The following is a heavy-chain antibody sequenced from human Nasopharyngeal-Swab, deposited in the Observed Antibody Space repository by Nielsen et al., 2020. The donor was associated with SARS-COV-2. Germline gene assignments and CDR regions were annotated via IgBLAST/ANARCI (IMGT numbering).Heavy chain of an antibody. J-gene: IGHJ4*02. CDR1: GGSVSSGSYY. CDR2: IYYSGST. CDR3: AREYSSSWYRGFDY. Sequence: SETLSLTCTVSGGSVSSGSYYWSWIRQPPGKGLEWIGYIYYSGSTNYNPSLKSRATISVDTSKNQFSLKLSSVTAADTAVYYCAREYSSSWYRGFDYWGQGTLVTVSS. V-gene: IGHV4-61*01. D-gene: IGHD6-13*01.